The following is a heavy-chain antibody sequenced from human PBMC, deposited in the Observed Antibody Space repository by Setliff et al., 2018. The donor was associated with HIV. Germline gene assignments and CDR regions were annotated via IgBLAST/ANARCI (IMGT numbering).Heavy chain of an antibody. CDR3: GRQVPVPGVAVTPIDY. CDR1: GGSISSYF. D-gene: IGHD3-22*01. CDR2: VYYTWNT. Sequence: SETLSLTCTVSGGSISSYFWSWIRQPPGKGLGWIGSVYYTWNTYYNPSLKSRVIISVDTSKNQFSLKLSSVTAADTAVYYCGRQVPVPGVAVTPIDYWGQGTLVTVSS. J-gene: IGHJ4*02. V-gene: IGHV4-59*08.